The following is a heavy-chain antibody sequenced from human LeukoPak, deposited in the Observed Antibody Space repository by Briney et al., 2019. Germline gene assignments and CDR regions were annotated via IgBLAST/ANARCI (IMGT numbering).Heavy chain of an antibody. J-gene: IGHJ4*02. CDR2: ISAYNGNT. CDR3: ARDLRLSGYDYYFDY. D-gene: IGHD5-12*01. Sequence: ASVKVSCKASGYTFTSYGISWVRQAPGRGLEWMGWISAYNGNTNYAQKLQGRVTMTTDTSTSTAYMELRSLRSDDTAVYYCARDLRLSGYDYYFDYWGQGTLVTVSS. V-gene: IGHV1-18*01. CDR1: GYTFTSYG.